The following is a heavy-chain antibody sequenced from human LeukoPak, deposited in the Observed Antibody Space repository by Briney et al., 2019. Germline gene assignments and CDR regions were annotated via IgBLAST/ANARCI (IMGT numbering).Heavy chain of an antibody. J-gene: IGHJ4*02. CDR1: GYSLSTYV. V-gene: IGHV1-18*01. Sequence: ASVKVSCKASGYSLSTYVINWVRQAPGQGLEWMGWISAYNGNTNYAQKFQGRVTMTTDTSTSTVHMELRSLRSDDTAVYYCAREGSVWGSYHYFEYWGQGSLVTVSS. CDR2: ISAYNGNT. CDR3: AREGSVWGSYHYFEY. D-gene: IGHD3-16*02.